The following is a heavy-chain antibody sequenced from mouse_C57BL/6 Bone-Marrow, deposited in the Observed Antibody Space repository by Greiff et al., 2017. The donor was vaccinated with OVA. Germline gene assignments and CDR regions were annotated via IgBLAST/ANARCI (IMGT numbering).Heavy chain of an antibody. CDR3: ARGTTVVATEWYFDV. CDR1: GYTFTDYY. J-gene: IGHJ1*03. CDR2: IFPGSGST. Sequence: QVQLQQSGPELVKPGASVKISCKASGYTFTDYYINWVKQRPGQGLEWIGWIFPGSGSTYYNEKFKGKATLTVDKSSSTAYMLLSSLTSEDSAVYFCARGTTVVATEWYFDVWGTGTTVTVSS. V-gene: IGHV1-75*01. D-gene: IGHD1-1*01.